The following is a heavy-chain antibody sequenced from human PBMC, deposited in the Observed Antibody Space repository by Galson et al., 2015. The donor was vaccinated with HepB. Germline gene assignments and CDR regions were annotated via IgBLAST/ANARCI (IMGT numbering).Heavy chain of an antibody. V-gene: IGHV3-9*01. D-gene: IGHD1-26*01. Sequence: SLRLSCAASGFTFDDYAMHWVRQAPGKGLEWVSGISWNSGSIGYADSVKGRFTISRDNAKNSLYLQMNSLRAEDTALYYCAKARYSGSYYDAFDIWGQGTMVTVSS. CDR1: GFTFDDYA. J-gene: IGHJ3*02. CDR3: AKARYSGSYYDAFDI. CDR2: ISWNSGSI.